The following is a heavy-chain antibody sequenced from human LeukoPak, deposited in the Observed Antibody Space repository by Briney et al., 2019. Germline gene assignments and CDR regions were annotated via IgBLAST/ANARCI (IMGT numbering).Heavy chain of an antibody. Sequence: GGSLRLSCTASGVTFSGSALHWVHQASGKGLEWVGRIRSTANGYTKAYAASVKGKFTIAREDSNKTVYMQMDSLTTEDTAVYYCTGNYYGSGSYADFDYWGQGTLVTVSS. CDR3: TGNYYGSGSYADFDY. CDR2: IRSTANGYTK. V-gene: IGHV3-73*01. D-gene: IGHD3-10*01. J-gene: IGHJ4*02. CDR1: GVTFSGSA.